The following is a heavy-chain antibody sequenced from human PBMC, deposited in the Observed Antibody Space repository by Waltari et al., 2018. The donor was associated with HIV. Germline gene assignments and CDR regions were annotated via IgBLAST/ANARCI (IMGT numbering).Heavy chain of an antibody. V-gene: IGHV4-39*01. CDR3: ARRIPIFGGIIDNWFDP. Sequence: QLQLQESGPGLVKPSETLSLTCTVYGGSISSSNYYWRWLRQPPGKGLEWIGSIYYSGSSYYNPSLKSRVTMYVDTSKNQFSLKLSSVTAADTAVYYCARRIPIFGGIIDNWFDPWGQGTLVTVSS. CDR2: IYYSGSS. D-gene: IGHD3-3*01. CDR1: GGSISSSNYY. J-gene: IGHJ5*02.